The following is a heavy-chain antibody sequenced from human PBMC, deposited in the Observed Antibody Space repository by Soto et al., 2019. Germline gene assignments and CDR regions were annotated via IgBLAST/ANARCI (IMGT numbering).Heavy chain of an antibody. CDR1: GGTFSSYA. V-gene: IGHV1-69*01. CDR3: ARGIKLGYRSEYYFDY. D-gene: IGHD5-18*01. Sequence: QVQLVQSGAEVKKPGSSVKVSCKASGGTFSSYAISWVRQAPGQGLEWMGGIIPSFGTANYAQKFQGRVTITADESTSTAYMELSSLRSEDTAVYYCARGIKLGYRSEYYFDYWGQGTLVTVSS. CDR2: IIPSFGTA. J-gene: IGHJ4*02.